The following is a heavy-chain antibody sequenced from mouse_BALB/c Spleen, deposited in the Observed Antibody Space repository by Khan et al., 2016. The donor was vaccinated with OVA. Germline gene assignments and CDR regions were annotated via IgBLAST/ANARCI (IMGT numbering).Heavy chain of an antibody. J-gene: IGHJ3*01. Sequence: EVELVESGGGLVKPGGSLKLSCAASGFTFRCFGMSWVRQTPEKRLEWVATFTGSGSYTYYPDSVRGRFTISRDNAKDNLFLQMDRLRSEDTAVYYCARLQYYDYDRAWFAYWGQGALVTVSA. D-gene: IGHD2-4*01. V-gene: IGHV5-9-2*01. CDR1: GFTFRCFG. CDR2: FTGSGSYT. CDR3: ARLQYYDYDRAWFAY.